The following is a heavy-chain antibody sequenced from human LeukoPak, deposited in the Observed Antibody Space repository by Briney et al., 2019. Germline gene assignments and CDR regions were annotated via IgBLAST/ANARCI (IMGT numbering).Heavy chain of an antibody. CDR1: GGSFSGYS. Sequence: KPSETLSLTCSVYGGSFSGYSWTWIRQPPGMGLEWIGESTERGKTRYNPSLKNRVSMSMDTSKNHFSLNLSSVTAADTAVYFCARSQPDWAAPGFDNWGPGTLVTVSS. CDR2: STERGKT. D-gene: IGHD3-9*01. J-gene: IGHJ3*02. CDR3: ARSQPDWAAPGFDN. V-gene: IGHV4-34*01.